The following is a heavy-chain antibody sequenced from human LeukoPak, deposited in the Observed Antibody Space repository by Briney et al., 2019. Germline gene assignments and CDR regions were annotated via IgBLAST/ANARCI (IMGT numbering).Heavy chain of an antibody. J-gene: IGHJ4*02. Sequence: TSETLSLTCTVAGGPISTPYWGWVRQPPGEGLEWIGYLDHSGTTNCNPSLKSRVTISVDTSKNQFSLKLTSVTAADTAVYYCARFYCYVGMCYAGLNQGGRGPLVTVPS. CDR1: GGPISTPY. D-gene: IGHD2-2*01. CDR2: LDHSGTT. V-gene: IGHV4-59*08. CDR3: ARFYCYVGMCYAGLNQ.